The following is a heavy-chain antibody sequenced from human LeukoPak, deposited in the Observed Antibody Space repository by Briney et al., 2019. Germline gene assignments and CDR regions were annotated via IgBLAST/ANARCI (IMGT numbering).Heavy chain of an antibody. D-gene: IGHD3-16*01. Sequence: PGGSLRLSCAASGFSFSTYAMNWVRRAPGKGLEWISHINGDGSSTGYADSVKGRFTISRDNAKNILYLQMNSLRAEDTAVYYCSRGAYPYSSDNWGQGALVTVSS. CDR2: INGDGSST. CDR3: SRGAYPYSSDN. CDR1: GFSFSTYA. V-gene: IGHV3-74*01. J-gene: IGHJ4*02.